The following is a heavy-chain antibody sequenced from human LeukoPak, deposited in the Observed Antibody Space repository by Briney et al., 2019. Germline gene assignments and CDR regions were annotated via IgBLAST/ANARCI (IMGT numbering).Heavy chain of an antibody. CDR3: ARMITIFGVVVDY. J-gene: IGHJ4*02. CDR1: GFTVSSNY. CDR2: IYSGGST. D-gene: IGHD3-3*01. V-gene: IGHV3-53*01. Sequence: GGSLRLSCAASGFTVSSNYMSWVRQAPGKGLEWVSVIYSGGSTYYADSVKGRFTISRDNAKNSLYLQMNSLRAEDTAVYYCARMITIFGVVVDYWGQGTLVTVSS.